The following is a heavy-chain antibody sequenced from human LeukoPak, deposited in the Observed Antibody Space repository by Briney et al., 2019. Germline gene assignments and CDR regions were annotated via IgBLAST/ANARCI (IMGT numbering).Heavy chain of an antibody. CDR2: ISSSGSSI. Sequence: GGSLRLSGAASGFTFSSYSMSWVHQAPGKGLEWVSYISSSGSSIHYADSVKGRFSISRDNAKNSLYLQMNSLRDEDTAVYYCARDESSGWRQLDYWGQGTLVTDSS. J-gene: IGHJ4*02. D-gene: IGHD6-19*01. V-gene: IGHV3-48*02. CDR3: ARDESSGWRQLDY. CDR1: GFTFSSYS.